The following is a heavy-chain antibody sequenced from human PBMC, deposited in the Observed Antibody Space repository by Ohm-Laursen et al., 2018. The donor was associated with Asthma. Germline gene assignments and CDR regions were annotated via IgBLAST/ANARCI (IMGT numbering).Heavy chain of an antibody. CDR2: ISGSGGST. Sequence: GSLRLSCTASGFTFSSYAMSWVRQAPGKGLEWVSAISGSGGSTYYADSVKGRFTISRDNSKNTLYLQMNSLRAEDTAVYYCAKAYCGGECGMDVWGQGTTVTVSS. V-gene: IGHV3-23*01. CDR3: AKAYCGGECGMDV. CDR1: GFTFSSYA. D-gene: IGHD2-21*01. J-gene: IGHJ6*02.